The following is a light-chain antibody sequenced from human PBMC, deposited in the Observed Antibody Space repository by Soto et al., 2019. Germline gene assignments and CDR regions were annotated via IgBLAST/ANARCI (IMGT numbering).Light chain of an antibody. CDR3: TSLTTSTTMI. CDR1: RSYIGAYNF. Sequence: QSVLTQPDSVSGSPGQSITISCTGPRSYIGAYNFVSWYQQHPGEVPKLILYDVNVRPSGVSNRFSGSKSGNTASLTISGLQAEDEADYYCTSLTTSTTMIFGGGTKVTVL. J-gene: IGLJ2*01. V-gene: IGLV2-14*03. CDR2: DVN.